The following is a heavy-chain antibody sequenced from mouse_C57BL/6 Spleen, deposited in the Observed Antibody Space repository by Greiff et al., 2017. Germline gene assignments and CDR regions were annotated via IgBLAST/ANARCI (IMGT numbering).Heavy chain of an antibody. CDR3: ARKGGDYYGNYVYYAMDY. J-gene: IGHJ4*01. CDR2: IYPRDGST. D-gene: IGHD2-1*01. Sequence: QVQLKQSGPELVKPGASVKLSCKASGYTFTSYDINWVKQRPGQGLEWIGWIYPRDGSTKYNEKFKGKATLTVDTSSSTAYMELHSLTSEDSAVYVCARKGGDYYGNYVYYAMDYWGQGTSVTVSS. CDR1: GYTFTSYD. V-gene: IGHV1-85*01.